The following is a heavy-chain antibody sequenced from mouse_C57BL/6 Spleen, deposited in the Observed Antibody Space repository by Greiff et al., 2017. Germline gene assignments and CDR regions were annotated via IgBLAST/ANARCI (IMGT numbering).Heavy chain of an antibody. D-gene: IGHD2-1*01. J-gene: IGHJ3*01. CDR1: GYTFTSYW. V-gene: IGHV1-52*01. CDR2: IDPSDSET. CDR3: ARYRGYGNCAWFAY. Sequence: VQLQQPGAELVRPGSSVKLSCKASGYTFTSYWMHWVKQRPIQGLEWIGNIDPSDSETHYNQKFKDKATLTVDKSSSTAYMQLSSLTSEDSAVYSGARYRGYGNCAWFAYWGQGTLVTVSA.